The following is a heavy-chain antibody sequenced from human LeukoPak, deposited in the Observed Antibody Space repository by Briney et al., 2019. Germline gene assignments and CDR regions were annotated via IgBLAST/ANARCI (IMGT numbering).Heavy chain of an antibody. CDR2: MGSNSGDT. D-gene: IGHD7-27*01. Sequence: ASVKVSCKASGYTFTNYDINWVRQATGQGLEWTGWMGSNSGDTGYAQKFQGRVTMTRDTFISTAYMELNNVRSEDTAVYYCVRGPPNWGFDYWGQGTLVTVSS. V-gene: IGHV1-8*01. CDR3: VRGPPNWGFDY. J-gene: IGHJ4*02. CDR1: GYTFTNYD.